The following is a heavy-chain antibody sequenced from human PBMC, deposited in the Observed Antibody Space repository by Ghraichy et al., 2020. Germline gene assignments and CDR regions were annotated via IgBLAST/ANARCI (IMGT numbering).Heavy chain of an antibody. V-gene: IGHV3-23*01. D-gene: IGHD1-26*01. J-gene: IGHJ3*02. CDR2: ISGSGGST. Sequence: GESLNISCAASGFTFSSYAMSWVRQAPGKGLEWVSAISGSGGSTYYADSVKGRFTISRDNSKNTLYLQMNSLRAEDTAVYCAKGRELVPIPQIWGQGTMVTVSS. CDR1: GFTFSSYA. CDR3: AKGRELVPIPQI.